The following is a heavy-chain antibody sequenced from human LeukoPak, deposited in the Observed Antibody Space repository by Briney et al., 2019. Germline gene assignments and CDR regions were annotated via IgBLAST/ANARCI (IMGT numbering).Heavy chain of an antibody. CDR3: ARQLYYDILTDYYTPGY. V-gene: IGHV5-51*01. D-gene: IGHD3-9*01. J-gene: IGHJ4*02. Sequence: GESLKISCKGSGYSFTSYWIGWVRQMPGKGLEWMGIIYPGDSDTRYSPSFQGQVTISADKSISTAYLQWSSLKASDTAMYYCARQLYYDILTDYYTPGYWGQGTLVTVSS. CDR2: IYPGDSDT. CDR1: GYSFTSYW.